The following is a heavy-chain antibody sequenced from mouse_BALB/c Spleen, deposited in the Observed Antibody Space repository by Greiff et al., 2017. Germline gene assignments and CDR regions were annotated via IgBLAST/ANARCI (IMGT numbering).Heavy chain of an antibody. J-gene: IGHJ3*01. CDR1: GYSITSDYA. CDR3: AREGFAY. CDR2: ISYSGST. Sequence: EVKLQESGPGLVKPSQSLSLTCTVTGYSITSDYAWNWIRQFPGNKLEWMGYISYSGSTSYNPSLKSRISITRDTSKNQFFLQLNSVTTEDTATYYCAREGFAYWGQGTLVTVSA. V-gene: IGHV3-2*02.